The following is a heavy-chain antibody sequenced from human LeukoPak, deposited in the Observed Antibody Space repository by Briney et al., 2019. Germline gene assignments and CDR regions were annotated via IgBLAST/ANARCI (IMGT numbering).Heavy chain of an antibody. D-gene: IGHD6-13*01. Sequence: PSETLSFTCTVSGGSISSSSYYWGWIRQPPGKGLEWIGSIYYSGSTYYNPSLKSRVTISVDTSKNQFSLKLSSVTAADTAVYYCARAAYSSSWYGESSWFDPWGQGTLVTVSS. J-gene: IGHJ5*02. CDR3: ARAAYSSSWYGESSWFDP. CDR2: IYYSGST. CDR1: GGSISSSSYY. V-gene: IGHV4-39*01.